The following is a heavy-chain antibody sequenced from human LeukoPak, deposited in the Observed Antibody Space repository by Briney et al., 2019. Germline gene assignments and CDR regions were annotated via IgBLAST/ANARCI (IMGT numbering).Heavy chain of an antibody. CDR3: AIVQRSGYGAFDY. CDR1: GFTFSSYA. CDR2: ISEDASNK. Sequence: GRSLRLSCAASGFTFSSYAMQWVRQAPGKGLEWVIIISEDASNKYSADSVKGPFTISRDNSKDRLYLQMISLRAESTAVYYCAIVQRSGYGAFDYGSQATLVTVSS. V-gene: IGHV3-30*01. D-gene: IGHD5-12*01. J-gene: IGHJ4*02.